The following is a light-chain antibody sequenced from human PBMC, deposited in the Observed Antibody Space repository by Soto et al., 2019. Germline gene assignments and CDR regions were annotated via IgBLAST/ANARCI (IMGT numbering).Light chain of an antibody. Sequence: EIVMTPSPATLSVSPGEGATLSCTAIQSISSKLAGYQQKPGQAPRLLIYGASTRATGVPVRYSGSGSGTEFTLTISSPESEDLAVYYCQQYRECRWTFGQGTKVEI. CDR3: QQYRECRWT. CDR1: QSISSK. CDR2: GAS. J-gene: IGKJ1*01. V-gene: IGKV3-15*01.